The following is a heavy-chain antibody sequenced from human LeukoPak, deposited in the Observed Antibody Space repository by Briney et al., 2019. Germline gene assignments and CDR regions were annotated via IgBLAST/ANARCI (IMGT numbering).Heavy chain of an antibody. D-gene: IGHD3-10*01. Sequence: GRSQRLSCAAPGFTFSTYGMHWVRQAPGKGLEWVAVIWYDGSEKYYADSVKGRFTISRDNSKNTMYLQMNSLRAEDTAIYYCADGRWFGDEDSFDIWGQGTMVTVSS. V-gene: IGHV3-33*01. CDR3: ADGRWFGDEDSFDI. CDR2: IWYDGSEK. J-gene: IGHJ3*02. CDR1: GFTFSTYG.